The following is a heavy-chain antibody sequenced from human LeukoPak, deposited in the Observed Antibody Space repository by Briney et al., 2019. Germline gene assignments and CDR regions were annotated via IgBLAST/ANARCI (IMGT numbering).Heavy chain of an antibody. V-gene: IGHV1-46*01. Sequence: ASVKVSCKASGSTFTKYYMHWVRQAPGQGLEWMGLINPTATGTNYAQKFRGRVTMTRDTSATTVYMELSSLTSEDTAVYYCVRGESGGYFDYWGQGTLVTVSS. CDR1: GSTFTKYY. CDR2: INPTATGT. D-gene: IGHD2-8*02. CDR3: VRGESGGYFDY. J-gene: IGHJ4*02.